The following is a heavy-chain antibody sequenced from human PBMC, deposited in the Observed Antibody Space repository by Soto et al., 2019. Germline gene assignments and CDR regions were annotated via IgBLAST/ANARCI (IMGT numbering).Heavy chain of an antibody. CDR1: GFTFSDYA. J-gene: IGHJ4*02. CDR3: TRDRDMQPPFDY. Sequence: PGGSLRLSCAASGFTFSDYAMSWVRQAPGKGLEWVGFIRSKAYGGTTEYAASVKGRFTISRDDSKSIAYLQMNSLKTEDTAVYYCTRDRDMQPPFDYWGQGTLVTVSS. D-gene: IGHD3-10*01. V-gene: IGHV3-49*04. CDR2: IRSKAYGGTT.